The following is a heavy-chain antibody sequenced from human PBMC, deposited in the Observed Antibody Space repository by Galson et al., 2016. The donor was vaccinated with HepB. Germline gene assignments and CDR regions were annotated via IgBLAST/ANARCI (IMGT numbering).Heavy chain of an antibody. Sequence: CAISWDSVSNNNAGWYWIRQSPSRGLECLGRTFYRYNCQNDYAESARSPITIDADTSRNQFSLHLNSVTPEDTGVCYCARSYLLGRGFGWWGQGTLVTVSS. V-gene: IGHV6-1*01. CDR3: ARSYLLGRGFGW. CDR1: WDSVSNNNAG. CDR2: TFYRYNCQN. D-gene: IGHD7-27*01. J-gene: IGHJ4*02.